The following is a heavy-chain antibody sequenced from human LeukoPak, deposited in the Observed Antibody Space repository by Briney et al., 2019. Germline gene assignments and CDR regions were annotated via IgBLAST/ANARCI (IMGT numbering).Heavy chain of an antibody. V-gene: IGHV3-23*01. Sequence: GGSLRLSCAASGFTFSSYAMSWVRQAPGKGLEWVSAISSSGGSTYYADSVKGRFTISRDNSKNTLYLQMNSLRAEDTAVYYCAKDRRREGATDYWGQGTLVTVSS. D-gene: IGHD1-26*01. J-gene: IGHJ4*02. CDR3: AKDRRREGATDY. CDR2: ISSSGGST. CDR1: GFTFSSYA.